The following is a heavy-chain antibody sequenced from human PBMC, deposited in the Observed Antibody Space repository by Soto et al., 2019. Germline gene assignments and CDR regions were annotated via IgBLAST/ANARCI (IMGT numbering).Heavy chain of an antibody. CDR3: ARAATSMTGIRRGMDV. CDR2: ITGSSSSSSRTTI. CDR1: GITFSNYP. D-gene: IGHD1-20*01. J-gene: IGHJ6*02. Sequence: GGSLRLSCAASGITFSNYPMNWVRQAPGKGLEWVSYITGSSSSSSRTTIYYADSVKGRFTISRDDAKNSLFLQMNSLRDEDTAVYYCARAATSMTGIRRGMDVWGQGTTVTVSS. V-gene: IGHV3-48*02.